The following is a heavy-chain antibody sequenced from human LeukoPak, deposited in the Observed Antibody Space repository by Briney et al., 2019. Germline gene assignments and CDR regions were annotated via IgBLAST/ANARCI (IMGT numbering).Heavy chain of an antibody. V-gene: IGHV4-34*01. J-gene: IGHJ5*02. Sequence: PSETLSLTCAVYGGSFSGYYWSWIRQPPGKGLEWIGEINHSGSTNYNPSLKSRVTISVDTSKNQFSLRLSSVTAADTAVYYCASGMDYSSGYYGTSWGQGTLVTVSS. CDR3: ASGMDYSSGYYGTS. D-gene: IGHD6-19*01. CDR1: GGSFSGYY. CDR2: INHSGST.